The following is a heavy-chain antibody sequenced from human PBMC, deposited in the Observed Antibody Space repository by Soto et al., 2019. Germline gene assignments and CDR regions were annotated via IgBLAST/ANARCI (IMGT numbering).Heavy chain of an antibody. Sequence: SETLSLTCTVSGGSISDYYCSWIRQPPGKGLEWIGYIYYTGSTNYNPSLKSRVTISVDTSKNHFTLILSSVTAADTAVYYCARGRHWLDYWGPGFLVTVSS. CDR3: ARGRHWLDY. J-gene: IGHJ4*02. V-gene: IGHV4-59*01. CDR2: IYYTGST. CDR1: GGSISDYY. D-gene: IGHD6-19*01.